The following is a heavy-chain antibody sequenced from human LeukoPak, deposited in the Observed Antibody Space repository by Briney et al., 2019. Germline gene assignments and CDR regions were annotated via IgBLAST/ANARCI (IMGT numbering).Heavy chain of an antibody. J-gene: IGHJ4*01. Sequence: SETLSLTCTVSDGSFSGDYWSWIRQPPGKGLEWIGYIFYSGSTNYNPSLKSRVTMSVDTSKNQFSLRLSSVTAADTAVYYCARDLGFWSGPDYWGHGTLVTVSS. CDR1: DGSFSGDY. CDR2: IFYSGST. V-gene: IGHV4-59*12. D-gene: IGHD3-3*01. CDR3: ARDLGFWSGPDY.